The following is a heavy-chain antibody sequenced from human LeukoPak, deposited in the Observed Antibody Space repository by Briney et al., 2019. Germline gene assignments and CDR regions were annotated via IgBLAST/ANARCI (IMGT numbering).Heavy chain of an antibody. CDR3: AKGRYFGEHYFDC. Sequence: GGSLRLSCAPCGLIFWVYAMICVRQAPGKGLEWVSTISGSGSSTYYADSMKGRFTISRDNSNNTLYLQMNSLRAEDTAVYYCAKGRYFGEHYFDCWGQGTLVTVSS. V-gene: IGHV3-23*01. CDR2: ISGSGSST. J-gene: IGHJ4*02. CDR1: GLIFWVYA. D-gene: IGHD3-10*01.